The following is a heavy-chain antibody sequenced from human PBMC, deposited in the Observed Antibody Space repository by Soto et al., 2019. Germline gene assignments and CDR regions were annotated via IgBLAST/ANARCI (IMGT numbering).Heavy chain of an antibody. V-gene: IGHV3-23*01. J-gene: IGHJ6*02. CDR2: ISGSGGST. D-gene: IGHD3-3*01. CDR3: ARDPYYDFWSGYYTYYYYYGMDV. CDR1: GFTFSSYA. Sequence: EVQLLESGGGLVQPGGSLRLSCAASGFTFSSYAMSWVRQAPGKGLEWVSAISGSGGSTYYADSVKGRFTISRDNSKNTLYLQMNSLRAEDTAVYYCARDPYYDFWSGYYTYYYYYGMDVWGQGTTVTVSS.